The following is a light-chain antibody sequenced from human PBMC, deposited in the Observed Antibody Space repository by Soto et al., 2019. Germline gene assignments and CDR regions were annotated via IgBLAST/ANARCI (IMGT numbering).Light chain of an antibody. CDR1: QSLLHSNGYNY. CDR3: MQSIQLRT. J-gene: IGKJ1*01. CDR2: LGS. V-gene: IGKV2-28*01. Sequence: DIVMTQSPLSLPVTPGGPASISCRSSQSLLHSNGYNYLDWYLQKPGQSPQLLIYLGSNRSSGVPDRFSGSGSGTDFTLKISRVEAEDVGLYYCMQSIQLRTFGQGTKVDIK.